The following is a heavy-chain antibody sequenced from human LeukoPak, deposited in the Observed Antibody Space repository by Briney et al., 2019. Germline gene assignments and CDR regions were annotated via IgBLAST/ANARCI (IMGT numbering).Heavy chain of an antibody. CDR1: GYTFTSYD. J-gene: IGHJ6*02. CDR2: MNPNSGNT. D-gene: IGHD2-2*01. V-gene: IGHV1-8*01. CDR3: AIFCSTSFPCGYGMDV. Sequence: ASVKVSCKASGYTFTSYDINWVRQATGQGLEWMGWMNPNSGNTGYAQKFQGRVTMTRNTSISTAYMELSSLRSEDTAVYYCAIFCSTSFPCGYGMDVWGQGTTVTVSS.